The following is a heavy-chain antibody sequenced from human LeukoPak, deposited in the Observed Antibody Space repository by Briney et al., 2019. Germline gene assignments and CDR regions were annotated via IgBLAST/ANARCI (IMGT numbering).Heavy chain of an antibody. CDR3: ARVGITMIVVVDHKAFDI. CDR2: IYYSGST. CDR1: GGSISSSSYY. J-gene: IGHJ3*02. Sequence: SETLSLTCTVSGGSISSSSYYWGRIRQPPGKGLEWIGSIYYSGSTYYNPSLKSRVTISVDTSKNQFSLKLSSVTAADTAVYYCARVGITMIVVVDHKAFDIWGQGTMVTVSS. V-gene: IGHV4-39*07. D-gene: IGHD3-22*01.